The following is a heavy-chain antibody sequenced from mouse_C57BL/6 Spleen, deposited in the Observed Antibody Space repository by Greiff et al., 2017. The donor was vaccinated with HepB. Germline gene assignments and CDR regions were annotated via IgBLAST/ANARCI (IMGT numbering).Heavy chain of an antibody. D-gene: IGHD2-3*01. CDR3: ARHFYVQAWFAY. V-gene: IGHV5-6*01. CDR2: ISSGGSYT. CDR1: GFTFSSYG. Sequence: EVKLMESGGDLVKPGGSLKLSCAASGFTFSSYGMSWVRQTPDKRLEWVATISSGGSYTYYPASVKGRFTISRDNAKNTLYLQMSSLKSVDTAMYYCARHFYVQAWFAYWGQGTLVTVSA. J-gene: IGHJ3*01.